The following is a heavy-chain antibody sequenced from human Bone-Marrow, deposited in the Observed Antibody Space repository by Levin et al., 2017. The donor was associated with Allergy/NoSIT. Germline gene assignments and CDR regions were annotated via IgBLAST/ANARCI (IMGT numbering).Heavy chain of an antibody. D-gene: IGHD6-19*01. CDR3: ARVPFSTGYSSTGHYFDY. V-gene: IGHV3-74*01. CDR2: INSDGSST. CDR1: GFTFSSYW. Sequence: PGGSLRLSCAASGFTFSSYWMHWVRQAPGKGLVWVSRINSDGSSTSYADSVKGRFTISRDNAKNTLYLQMNSLRAEDTAVYYCARVPFSTGYSSTGHYFDYWGQGTLVTVSS. J-gene: IGHJ4*02.